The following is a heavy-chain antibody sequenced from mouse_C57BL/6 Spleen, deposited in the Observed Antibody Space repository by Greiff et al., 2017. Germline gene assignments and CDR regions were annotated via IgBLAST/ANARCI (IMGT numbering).Heavy chain of an antibody. CDR1: GYTFTSYW. CDR3: ARMDDYDDVSDY. Sequence: QVHVKQPGAELVKPGASVKMSCKASGYTFTSYWITWVKQRPGQGLEWIGDIYPGSGSTNYNEKFKSKATLTVDTSSSTAYMQLSSLTSEDSAVYYCARMDDYDDVSDYWGQGTTLTVSS. D-gene: IGHD2-4*01. CDR2: IYPGSGST. J-gene: IGHJ2*01. V-gene: IGHV1-55*01.